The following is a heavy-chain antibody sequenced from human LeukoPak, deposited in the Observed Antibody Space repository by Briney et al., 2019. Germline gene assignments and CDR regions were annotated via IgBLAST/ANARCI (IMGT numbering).Heavy chain of an antibody. CDR3: ARHVTHYYGILTGPLDY. D-gene: IGHD3-9*01. CDR1: GYRFISYW. CDR2: IYPGDSDT. V-gene: IGHV5-51*01. J-gene: IGHJ4*02. Sequence: GESLKISCKGSGYRFISYWIGWVRQMPGKGLEWMGIIYPGDSDTRYSPSFQGQVTISADESISTAYLQWSSLKASDTAMYYCARHVTHYYGILTGPLDYWGQGTLVTVSS.